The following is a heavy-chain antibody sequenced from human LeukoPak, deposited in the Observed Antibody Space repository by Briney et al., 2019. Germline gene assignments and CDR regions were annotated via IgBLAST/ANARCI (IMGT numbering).Heavy chain of an antibody. Sequence: SETLSLTCTVSGGYISSYYWSWIRQPPGKGLECIGYIYYSGSTNYNPSLKSRVTMSVDTSKNQFSLKLSSVTAADTALYYCARHHYASGTHTPYYFDYWGQGTLVTVSS. CDR1: GGYISSYY. CDR2: IYYSGST. CDR3: ARHHYASGTHTPYYFDY. V-gene: IGHV4-59*01. J-gene: IGHJ4*02. D-gene: IGHD3-10*01.